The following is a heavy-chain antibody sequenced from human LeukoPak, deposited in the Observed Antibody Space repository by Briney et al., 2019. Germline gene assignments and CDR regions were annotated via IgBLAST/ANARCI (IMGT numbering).Heavy chain of an antibody. D-gene: IGHD3-22*01. CDR2: VKPDGSEK. V-gene: IGHV3-7*01. J-gene: IGHJ4*02. CDR3: ARDRGYYVFDY. Sequence: GGSLRLSCAASGFAFSSYAMSWVRQAPGKGLEWVAHVKPDGSEKSYVDSVKGRFTISRDNAQNSLYLQMNSLRAEDTAVYYCARDRGYYVFDYWGQGTLVTVSS. CDR1: GFAFSSYA.